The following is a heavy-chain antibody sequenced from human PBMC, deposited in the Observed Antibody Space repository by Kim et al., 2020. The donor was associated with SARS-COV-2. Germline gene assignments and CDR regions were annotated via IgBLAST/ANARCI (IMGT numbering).Heavy chain of an antibody. V-gene: IGHV3-43*02. Sequence: GGSLRLSCAASGFTFDDYAMHWVRQAPGKGLEWVSLISGDGGSTYYADSVKGRFTISRDNSKNSLYLQMNSLRTEDTALYYCAKDIFRWLLLRHDAFDIWGQGTMVTVSS. J-gene: IGHJ3*02. D-gene: IGHD3-22*01. CDR3: AKDIFRWLLLRHDAFDI. CDR1: GFTFDDYA. CDR2: ISGDGGST.